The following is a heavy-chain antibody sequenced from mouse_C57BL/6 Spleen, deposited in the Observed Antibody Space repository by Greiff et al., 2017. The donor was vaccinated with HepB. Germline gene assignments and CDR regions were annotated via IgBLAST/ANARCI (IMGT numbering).Heavy chain of an antibody. CDR3: ARDYYGNYRPFAY. Sequence: EVQLQQSGPELVKPGASVKISCKASGYTFTDYYMNWVKQSHGKSLEWIGDINPNNGGTSYNQKFKGKATLTVDKSSSTAYMELRSLTSEDSAVYDCARDYYGNYRPFAYWGQGTLVTVSA. CDR2: INPNNGGT. J-gene: IGHJ3*01. V-gene: IGHV1-26*01. CDR1: GYTFTDYY. D-gene: IGHD2-1*01.